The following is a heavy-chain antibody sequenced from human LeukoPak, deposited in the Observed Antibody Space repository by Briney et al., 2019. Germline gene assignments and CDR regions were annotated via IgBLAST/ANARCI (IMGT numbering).Heavy chain of an antibody. J-gene: IGHJ4*02. V-gene: IGHV4-4*07. D-gene: IGHD6-19*01. CDR2: IYTTGST. CDR1: GGSISSYY. Sequence: SETLSLTCTVSGGSISSYYWTWIRQPAGKGLEWIRRIYTTGSTNYNPSLNSRVTMSVDTSKNQFSLKLSSVTAADTAVYYCPNQIAGAGKGGFDYWAQGTRVTVSS. CDR3: PNQIAGAGKGGFDY.